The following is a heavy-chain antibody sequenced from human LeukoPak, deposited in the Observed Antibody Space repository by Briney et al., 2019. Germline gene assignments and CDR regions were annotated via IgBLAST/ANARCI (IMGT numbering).Heavy chain of an antibody. V-gene: IGHV3-49*04. CDR1: GFTFGDYA. CDR3: TRVGFLTYFWSGYYTSNDAFDI. J-gene: IGHJ3*02. CDR2: IRSKAYGGTT. Sequence: GGSLRLSCTASGFTFGDYAMSWVRQAPGKGLEWVGFIRSKAYGGTTEYAASVKGRFTISRDDSKSIAYLQMNSLKTEDTAVYYCTRVGFLTYFWSGYYTSNDAFDIWGQGTMVTVSS. D-gene: IGHD3-3*01.